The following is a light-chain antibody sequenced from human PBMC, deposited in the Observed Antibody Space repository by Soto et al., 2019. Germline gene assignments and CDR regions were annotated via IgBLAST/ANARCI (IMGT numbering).Light chain of an antibody. J-gene: IGKJ1*01. CDR2: AAS. CDR1: QGIIDY. V-gene: IGKV1-27*01. CDR3: QKYDTAPHT. Sequence: DIQMTQSPSSLSASVGDTVTITCRASQGIIDYLAWYQQRPGRVPRLLIYAASTLHTGVPSRFSGSGAGTDFTLTISSIQTEDVSTYSCQKYDTAPHTFGPGTKVEIK.